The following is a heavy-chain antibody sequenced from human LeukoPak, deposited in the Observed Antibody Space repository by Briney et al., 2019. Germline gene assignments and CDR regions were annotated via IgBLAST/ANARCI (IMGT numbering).Heavy chain of an antibody. Sequence: GGSLRLSCAASGFTVSSNYMSWVRQAPGKGLEWVSVIYSGGSTYYADSVKGRFTISRDNSKNTLYLQMNSLRAEDTAVYYCSADGDHIPKFDYWGQGTLVTVSS. V-gene: IGHV3-53*01. J-gene: IGHJ4*02. CDR2: IYSGGST. D-gene: IGHD4-17*01. CDR3: SADGDHIPKFDY. CDR1: GFTVSSNY.